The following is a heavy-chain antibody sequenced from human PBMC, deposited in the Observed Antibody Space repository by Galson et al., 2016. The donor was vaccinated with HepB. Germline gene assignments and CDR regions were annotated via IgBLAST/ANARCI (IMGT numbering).Heavy chain of an antibody. CDR3: TRGLGYCSGGSCHSLDY. Sequence: SLRLSCAAPGFTFSSNWMHWVRQAPGKGLMWVSRITYDASGTSYADSVKGRFTISRDNAKNTLYLQMNSLRAEDTAVYYCTRGLGYCSGGSCHSLDYWGQGVLVTVSS. CDR2: ITYDASGT. V-gene: IGHV3-74*01. CDR1: GFTFSSNW. D-gene: IGHD2-15*01. J-gene: IGHJ4*02.